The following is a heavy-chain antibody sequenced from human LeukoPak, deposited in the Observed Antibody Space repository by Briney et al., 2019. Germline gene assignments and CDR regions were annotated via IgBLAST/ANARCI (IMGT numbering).Heavy chain of an antibody. V-gene: IGHV3-74*01. J-gene: IGHJ4*02. D-gene: IGHD6-19*01. CDR2: INVDGSGA. CDR1: GFTFSTYW. CDR3: ARATRIYSSGWYYSFDY. Sequence: GGSLRLSCAASGFTFSTYWMHWVRHAPGKGLVWVSHINVDGSGATYADSVKGRFTISRDNAKNTLYLHMNSLRAEDTAVYYCARATRIYSSGWYYSFDYWGQGTLVTVSS.